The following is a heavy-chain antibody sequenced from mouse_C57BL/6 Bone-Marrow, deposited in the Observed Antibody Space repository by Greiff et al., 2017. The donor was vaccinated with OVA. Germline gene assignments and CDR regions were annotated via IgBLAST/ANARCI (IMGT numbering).Heavy chain of an antibody. Sequence: EVKLVESGEGLVKPGGSLKLSCAASGFTFSSYAMSWVRQTPEKRLEWVAYISSGGDYIYYADTVKGRFTISSDNARNTLYLQMSSLKSEDTAMYYCTRDYGNYWFAYWGQGTLVTVSA. V-gene: IGHV5-9-1*02. CDR2: ISSGGDYI. CDR3: TRDYGNYWFAY. J-gene: IGHJ3*01. D-gene: IGHD2-1*01. CDR1: GFTFSSYA.